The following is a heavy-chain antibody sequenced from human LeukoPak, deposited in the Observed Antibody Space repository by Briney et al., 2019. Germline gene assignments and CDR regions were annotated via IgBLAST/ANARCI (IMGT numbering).Heavy chain of an antibody. CDR3: ATDPVEGYCSGGSCYLPPS. Sequence: GASVKASCKVSGYTLTELSMHWVRQAPGKGLEWMGGFDPEDGETIYAQKFQGRVTMTEDTSTDTAYMELSSLRSEDTAVYYCATDPVEGYCSGGSCYLPPSWGQGTLVTVSS. CDR1: GYTLTELS. CDR2: FDPEDGET. J-gene: IGHJ4*02. V-gene: IGHV1-24*01. D-gene: IGHD2-15*01.